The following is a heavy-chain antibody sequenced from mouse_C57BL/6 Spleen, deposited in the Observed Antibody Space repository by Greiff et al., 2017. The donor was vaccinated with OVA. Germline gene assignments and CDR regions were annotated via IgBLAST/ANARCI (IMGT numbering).Heavy chain of an antibody. CDR1: GYTFTSYG. CDR3: ARSPATMVTHYYAMDY. J-gene: IGHJ4*01. CDR2: IYPRSGNT. V-gene: IGHV1-81*01. Sequence: VKLVESGAELARPGASVKLSCKASGYTFTSYGISWVKQRTGQGLEWIGEIYPRSGNTYYNEKFKGKATLTADKSSSTAYMELRSLTSEDSAVYFCARSPATMVTHYYAMDYWGQGTSVTVSS. D-gene: IGHD2-1*01.